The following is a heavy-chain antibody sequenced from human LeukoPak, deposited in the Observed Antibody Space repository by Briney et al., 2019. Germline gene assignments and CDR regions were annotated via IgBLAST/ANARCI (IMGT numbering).Heavy chain of an antibody. CDR2: IYYSGST. CDR1: GGSISSYY. Sequence: SETLSLTCTVSGGSISSYYWSWIRQPPGKGREWIGYIYYSGSTNYNPSLKSRVTISVDTSKNQFSLKLSSVTAADTAVYYCARLVVDYFDYWGQGTLVTVSS. J-gene: IGHJ4*02. CDR3: ARLVVDYFDY. V-gene: IGHV4-59*08. D-gene: IGHD2-21*01.